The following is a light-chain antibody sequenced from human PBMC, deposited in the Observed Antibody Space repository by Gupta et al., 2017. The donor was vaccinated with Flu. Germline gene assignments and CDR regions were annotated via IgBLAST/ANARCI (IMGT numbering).Light chain of an antibody. V-gene: IGLV2-8*01. Sequence: ATSSWTGTSGDVGGCNSVCWDQHRADNAHNLMIFEVSRRAAGAPGRFSGSKSGNTASLTVSGRQEEDAADYYCGADAAGNQSFFGGGTKVTVL. CDR1: SGDVGGCNS. CDR3: GADAAGNQSF. J-gene: IGLJ2*01. CDR2: EVS.